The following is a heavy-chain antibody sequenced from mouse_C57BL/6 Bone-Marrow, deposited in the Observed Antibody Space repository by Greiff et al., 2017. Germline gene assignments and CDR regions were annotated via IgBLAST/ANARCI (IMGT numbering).Heavy chain of an antibody. CDR3: ARWTVVAHCYFDV. CDR2: IDPEDGET. Sequence: EVQLQESGAELVKPGASVKLSCPASGFNIKDSYMHWVKQRAEQCLEWIGRIDPEDGETKYAPKFQVKATITADPASNTAYLQLSSLTSEDTAVYYCARWTVVAHCYFDVWGTGTTVTVAS. V-gene: IGHV14-2*01. D-gene: IGHD1-1*01. CDR1: GFNIKDSY. J-gene: IGHJ1*03.